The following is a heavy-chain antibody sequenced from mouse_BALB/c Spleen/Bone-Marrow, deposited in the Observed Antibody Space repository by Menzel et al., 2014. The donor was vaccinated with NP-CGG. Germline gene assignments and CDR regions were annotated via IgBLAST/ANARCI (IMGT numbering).Heavy chain of an antibody. CDR2: ISPDSSTI. CDR3: ARLNYYGNLFV. J-gene: IGHJ1*01. Sequence: EVQRVESGGGLVQPGGSLKLSCAASGFDFSRYWMSWVRQAPGKGLERIGEISPDSSTINYTPSLKDKFIISRDNAKNTLYLQMSKVRSEDTALYYCARLNYYGNLFVWGAGTTVTVSS. D-gene: IGHD1-1*01. V-gene: IGHV4-1*02. CDR1: GFDFSRYW.